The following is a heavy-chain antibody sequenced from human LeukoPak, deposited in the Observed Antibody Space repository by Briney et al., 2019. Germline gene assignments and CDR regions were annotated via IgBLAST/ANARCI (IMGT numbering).Heavy chain of an antibody. CDR1: GFTVSSNY. D-gene: IGHD3-10*01. J-gene: IGHJ1*01. CDR2: IYSGGST. Sequence: PGGSLRLSCAASGFTVSSNYMSWVRQAPGKGLEWVSVIYSGGSTYYADSVKGRFTISRDNSKNTLYLQMNSLRAEDTAVYYCARFSIDGSGSFEYFQHWGQGTLVTVSS. CDR3: ARFSIDGSGSFEYFQH. V-gene: IGHV3-66*01.